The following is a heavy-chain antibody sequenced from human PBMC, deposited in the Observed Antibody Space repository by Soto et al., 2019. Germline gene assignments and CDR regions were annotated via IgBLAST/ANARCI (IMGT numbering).Heavy chain of an antibody. V-gene: IGHV3-30-3*01. CDR3: AREKEDIVVVPAAISSIWYYYYGMDV. CDR1: GFTFSSYA. D-gene: IGHD2-2*01. Sequence: QVQLVESGGGVVQPGRSLRLSCAASGFTFSSYAMHWVRQAPGKGLEWVAVISYDGNNKYYADSVKGRFTISRDNSKNTLYLQMNSLRAEDTAVYYCAREKEDIVVVPAAISSIWYYYYGMDVWGQGTTVTVSS. J-gene: IGHJ6*02. CDR2: ISYDGNNK.